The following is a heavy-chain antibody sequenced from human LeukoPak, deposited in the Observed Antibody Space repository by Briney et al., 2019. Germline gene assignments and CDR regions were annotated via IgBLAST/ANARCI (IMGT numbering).Heavy chain of an antibody. Sequence: SETLSLTCTVSGSSISRYYWSWIRQPPGKGLEWIGYIYDSGNTNYNPSLKSRVTISVDTSRNQFSLNLSSVTAADTAMYYCARSYSSGWLKAYSYYYMDVWGKGTTVTVSS. CDR3: ARSYSSGWLKAYSYYYMDV. D-gene: IGHD6-19*01. CDR2: IYDSGNT. V-gene: IGHV4-4*08. CDR1: GSSISRYY. J-gene: IGHJ6*03.